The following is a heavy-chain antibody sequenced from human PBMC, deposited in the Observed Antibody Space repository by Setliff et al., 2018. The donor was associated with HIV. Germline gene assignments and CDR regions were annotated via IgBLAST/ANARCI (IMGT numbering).Heavy chain of an antibody. CDR1: GYSISRDHY. Sequence: TSETLSLTCAVSGYSISRDHYWAWIRQPPGKGLEYIGNIYHSGSTFYNPSLKSRVTMSVDTSKNQFSLKLSSVTAADAAVYYCARDRGSGSWFDFWGQGTLVTVSS. J-gene: IGHJ4*02. V-gene: IGHV4-38-2*02. CDR3: ARDRGSGSWFDF. CDR2: IYHSGST. D-gene: IGHD1-26*01.